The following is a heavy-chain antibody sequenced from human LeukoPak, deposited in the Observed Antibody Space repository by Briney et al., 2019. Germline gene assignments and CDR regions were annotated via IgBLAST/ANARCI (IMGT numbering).Heavy chain of an antibody. D-gene: IGHD6-13*01. J-gene: IGHJ5*02. CDR2: ISGSGGST. CDR1: GFSFSSYA. Sequence: GGSLRLSCAASGFSFSSYAMNWVRQVPGKGLEWVSGISGSGGSTFYADSVKGRFAISRDNSKDTLYLQMNSLRAEDTAVYSCAKDIGCSINWYDHWGQGTLVTVSS. CDR3: AKDIGCSINWYDH. V-gene: IGHV3-23*01.